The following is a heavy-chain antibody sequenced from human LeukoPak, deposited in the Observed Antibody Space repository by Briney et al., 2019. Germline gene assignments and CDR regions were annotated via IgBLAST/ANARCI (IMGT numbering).Heavy chain of an antibody. J-gene: IGHJ4*02. CDR2: NNANNGDT. V-gene: IGHV1-2*02. CDR3: ASYPRRISTPPFDY. Sequence: GASVTVSFTSSGYTFTAQYMHWVRQAPGQGVAWMGWNNANNGDTKYQQSFLGSGTMTKDTSTTTAYMELSSMRSDDTAVYFCASYPRRISTPPFDYWGQGTLVTVSS. D-gene: IGHD3-3*02. CDR1: GYTFTAQY.